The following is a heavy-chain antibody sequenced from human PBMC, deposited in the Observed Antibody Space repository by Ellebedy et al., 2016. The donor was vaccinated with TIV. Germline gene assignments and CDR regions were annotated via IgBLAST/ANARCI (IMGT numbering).Heavy chain of an antibody. J-gene: IGHJ4*02. CDR2: ISYDGSNK. D-gene: IGHD3-9*01. CDR3: ASNYATYYDILTGYVFDY. V-gene: IGHV3-30-3*01. Sequence: GGSLRLXXAVSGFSFRTYAMHWVRQAPGKGLEWVAVISYDGSNKYYADSVKGRFTISRDNSKNTMYLQMNSLRVEDTAVYYCASNYATYYDILTGYVFDYWGQGTLVTVSS. CDR1: GFSFRTYA.